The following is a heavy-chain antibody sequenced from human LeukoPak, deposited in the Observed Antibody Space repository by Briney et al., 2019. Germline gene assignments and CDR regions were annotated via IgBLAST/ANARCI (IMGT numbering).Heavy chain of an antibody. CDR1: GGSISSSNW. CDR2: IYHSGST. Sequence: SETLSLTCAVSGGSISSSNWWSWVRQPPGKGLEWIGEIYHSGSTNYNPSLKSRVTISVDKSKNQFSLKLSSVTAADTAVYYCARDLISSSGYYGYYYYYYMDVWGKGTTVTVSS. J-gene: IGHJ6*03. D-gene: IGHD3-22*01. V-gene: IGHV4-4*02. CDR3: ARDLISSSGYYGYYYYYYMDV.